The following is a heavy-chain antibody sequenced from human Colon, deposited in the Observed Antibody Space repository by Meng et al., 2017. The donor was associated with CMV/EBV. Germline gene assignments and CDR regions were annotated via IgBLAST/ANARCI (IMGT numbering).Heavy chain of an antibody. Sequence: LPPGGAGLLKPSETLSLTCAVYGGSFSGYYWSWIRQPPGKGLEWIGEINHSGSTNYNPSLKSRVTISVDTSKNQFSLKLSSVTAADTAVYYCARGLYGSGRHQIDYWGQGTLVTVSS. CDR3: ARGLYGSGRHQIDY. CDR2: INHSGST. V-gene: IGHV4-34*01. D-gene: IGHD3-10*01. J-gene: IGHJ4*02. CDR1: GGSFSGYY.